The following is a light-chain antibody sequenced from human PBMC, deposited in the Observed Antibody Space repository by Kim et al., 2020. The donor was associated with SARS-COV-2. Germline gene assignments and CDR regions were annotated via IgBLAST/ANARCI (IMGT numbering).Light chain of an antibody. V-gene: IGKV3-15*01. CDR1: QKITNN. CDR2: DTS. J-gene: IGKJ2*01. CDR3: QQYNNWPAT. Sequence: EILMTQSPATLSVSPGERATLSCRASQKITNNLAWYQQKPGQAPRLLIYDTSARATGVPARFSGSGSGTEFTLTISSLQSEDFAVYWCQQYNNWPATFGQGIKLEI.